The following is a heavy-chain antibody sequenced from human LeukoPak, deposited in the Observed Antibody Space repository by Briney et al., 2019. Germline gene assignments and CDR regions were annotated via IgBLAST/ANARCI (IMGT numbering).Heavy chain of an antibody. V-gene: IGHV3-23*01. CDR2: TSGSGGST. J-gene: IGHJ6*02. CDR3: AKGAGYYFYYGMDV. Sequence: GGSLRLSCAASGFTFNTYAMSCVRQAPGKGLEWVSGTSGSGGSTFYADSVKGRFTISRDNSKNTVYLQMNSLRAEDTAVYYCAKGAGYYFYYGMDVWGQGTTVTVSS. CDR1: GFTFNTYA.